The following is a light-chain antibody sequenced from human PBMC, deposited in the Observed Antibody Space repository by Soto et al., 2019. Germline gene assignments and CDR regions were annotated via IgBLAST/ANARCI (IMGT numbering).Light chain of an antibody. V-gene: IGKV3-20*01. Sequence: EIVLTQSPGTLSLSPGDRATLSCRASRSVNSRYLAWYQQKPGQAPRLLIYGTSTRATGIPDRFSGSGSGTDCTLTISRLEPEDFAVYHCHQYGYSPNTFGQGTNLEIK. CDR1: RSVNSRY. J-gene: IGKJ2*01. CDR3: HQYGYSPNT. CDR2: GTS.